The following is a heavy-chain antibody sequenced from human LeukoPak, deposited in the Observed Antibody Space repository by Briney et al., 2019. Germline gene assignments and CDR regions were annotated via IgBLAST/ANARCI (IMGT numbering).Heavy chain of an antibody. J-gene: IGHJ4*02. Sequence: GGSLRLSCVASGFTFSTYAMSWVRQAPGKGLEWVSAITGSGYSTYYADSVKGRFTISRDNSKNTLFLQMNSLRAEDTAEYYCAKGITAESLFDYWGQGTLVTVSS. CDR3: AKGITAESLFDY. D-gene: IGHD6-13*01. V-gene: IGHV3-23*01. CDR2: ITGSGYST. CDR1: GFTFSTYA.